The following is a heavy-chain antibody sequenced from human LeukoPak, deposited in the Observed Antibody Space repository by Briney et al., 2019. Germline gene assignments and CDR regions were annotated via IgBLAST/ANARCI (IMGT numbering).Heavy chain of an antibody. V-gene: IGHV3-33*01. CDR1: GFTFSSYG. CDR2: IWYDGSNK. CDR3: ARGPYYYDSSGYYPPFDY. J-gene: IGHJ4*02. D-gene: IGHD3-22*01. Sequence: GGSLRLSCAASGFTFSSYGMHWVRQAPGKGPEWVAVIWYDGSNKYYADSVKGRFTISRDNSKNTLYLQMNSLRAEDTAVYYCARGPYYYDSSGYYPPFDYWGQGTLVTVSS.